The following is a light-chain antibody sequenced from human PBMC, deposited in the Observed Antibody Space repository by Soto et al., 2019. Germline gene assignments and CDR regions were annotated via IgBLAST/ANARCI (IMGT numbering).Light chain of an antibody. CDR2: AAS. J-gene: IGKJ5*01. Sequence: GDRVTITCRASQGIRDDLGWYQQKPGKAPKRLIYAASSLQSGVPSRFSGGGSGTEFTLTVSSLQADDFATYYCQQYESSSYTFGQGTRLEIK. CDR3: QQYESSSYT. CDR1: QGIRDD. V-gene: IGKV1-17*01.